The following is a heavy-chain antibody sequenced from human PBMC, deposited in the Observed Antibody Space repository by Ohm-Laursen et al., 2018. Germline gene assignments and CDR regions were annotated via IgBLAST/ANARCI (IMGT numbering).Heavy chain of an antibody. J-gene: IGHJ2*01. Sequence: ASVKVSCKASGYTFSSYDINWVRQATGQGLEWMGWMNPNSGNTGHAQKFQGRVTMTRNTSISTAYMELRSLRSDDTAVYYCARNWLDYYDSSSIWDSPNKNYYYWYFDLWGRGTLITVSS. V-gene: IGHV1-8*01. CDR1: GYTFSSYD. D-gene: IGHD3-22*01. CDR3: ARNWLDYYDSSSIWDSPNKNYYYWYFDL. CDR2: MNPNSGNT.